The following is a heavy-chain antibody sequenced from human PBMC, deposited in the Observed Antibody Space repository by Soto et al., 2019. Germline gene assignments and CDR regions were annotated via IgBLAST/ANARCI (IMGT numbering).Heavy chain of an antibody. V-gene: IGHV1-2*04. CDR2: INPNSGGT. D-gene: IGHD5-12*01. J-gene: IGHJ6*02. Sequence: ASVKVSCKASGYTFTGYYMHWVRQAPGQGLEWMGWINPNSGGTNYAQKFQGWVTMTRDTSISTAYMELSRLRSDDTAVYYCARGAYSGYDLEDPNYYYYYGMGVWGQGTTVTVSS. CDR1: GYTFTGYY. CDR3: ARGAYSGYDLEDPNYYYYYGMGV.